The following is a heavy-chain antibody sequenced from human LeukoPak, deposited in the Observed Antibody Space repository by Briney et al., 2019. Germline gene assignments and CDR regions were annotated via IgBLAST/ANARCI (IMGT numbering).Heavy chain of an antibody. V-gene: IGHV3-21*01. CDR3: ARGWFGEFYFDY. J-gene: IGHJ4*02. CDR1: GFTFSSYS. CDR2: ISSSSSYI. Sequence: GGSLRLSCAASGFTFSSYSMNWIRQAPGKGLEWVSSISSSSSYIYYADSVKGRFTISRDNAKNSLYLQVYSLRAEDTAVYYCARGWFGEFYFDYWGQGTLVTVSS. D-gene: IGHD3-10*01.